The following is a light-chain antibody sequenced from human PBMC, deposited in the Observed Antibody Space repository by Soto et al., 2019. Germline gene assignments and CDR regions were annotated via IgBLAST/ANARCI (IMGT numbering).Light chain of an antibody. CDR3: HQYDSLPPT. V-gene: IGKV1-33*01. J-gene: IGKJ5*01. CDR1: HNINNY. CDR2: AAS. Sequence: DIQMTQSPSSLSASVGDRVTITCRASHNINNYLSWYQQKPGKAPKLLIYAASSLETGVPSRFSGSGSRTHYSLTIISLQPEDFATYYCHQYDSLPPTFGQGTRLEIK.